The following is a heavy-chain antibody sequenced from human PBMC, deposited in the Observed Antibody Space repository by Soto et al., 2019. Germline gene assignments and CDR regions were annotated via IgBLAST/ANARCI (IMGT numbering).Heavy chain of an antibody. CDR2: IFSNDEK. CDR3: ARIRRFGTRRFLDY. Sequence: SGPTLVNPTETLTLTCTVSGFSLSNARMGVSWIRQPPGEALEWLAHIFSNDEKSYSTSLKSRLTISKDTSKSQVVLTMTNMDPVDTATYYCARIRRFGTRRFLDYWGQGTLVTVSS. V-gene: IGHV2-26*01. CDR1: GFSLSNARMG. J-gene: IGHJ4*02. D-gene: IGHD3-10*01.